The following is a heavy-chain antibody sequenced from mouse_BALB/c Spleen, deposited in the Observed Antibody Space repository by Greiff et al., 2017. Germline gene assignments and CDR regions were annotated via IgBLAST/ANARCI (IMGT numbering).Heavy chain of an antibody. CDR3: AREGGSSQAWFAY. D-gene: IGHD1-1*01. J-gene: IGHJ3*01. V-gene: IGHV5-9-4*01. CDR2: ISSGGSYT. Sequence: DVMLVESGGGLVKPGGSLKLSCAASGFTFSSYAMSWVRQSPEKRLEWVAEISSGGSYTYYPDTVTGRFTISRDNAKNTLYLEMSSLRSEDTAMYYCAREGGSSQAWFAYWGQGTLVTVSA. CDR1: GFTFSSYA.